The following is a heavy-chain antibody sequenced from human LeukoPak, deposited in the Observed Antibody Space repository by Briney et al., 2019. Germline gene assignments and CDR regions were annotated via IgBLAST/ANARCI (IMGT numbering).Heavy chain of an antibody. CDR3: ASALARYDFDY. CDR1: GGSISSYY. D-gene: IGHD3-3*01. CDR2: IYYSGST. Sequence: PSETLSLTCTVSGGSISSYYWSWIRQPPGKGLEWIGYIYYSGSTNYNPSLKSRVTISVDTSKNQFSLKLSSVTAADTAVYYCASALARYDFDYWGQGTLVTVSS. J-gene: IGHJ4*02. V-gene: IGHV4-59*01.